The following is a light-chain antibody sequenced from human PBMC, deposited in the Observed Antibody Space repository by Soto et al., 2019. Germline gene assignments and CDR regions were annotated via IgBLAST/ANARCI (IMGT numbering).Light chain of an antibody. V-gene: IGKV2-24*01. CDR2: KIS. CDR1: QSLVHSDGNTY. J-gene: IGKJ2*01. CDR3: MQATQSYT. Sequence: DIVLTQTPLSSPVTLGQPASISCRSSQSLVHSDGNTYFNWLQQRPSQPPRLLIYKISKRFPGVPDRFSGSGSGTDCTLKISRVEAEDVGVYYGMQATQSYTFGQGTKLEIK.